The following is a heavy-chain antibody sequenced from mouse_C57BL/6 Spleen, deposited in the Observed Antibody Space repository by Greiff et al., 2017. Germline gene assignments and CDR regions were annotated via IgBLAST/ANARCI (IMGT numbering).Heavy chain of an antibody. V-gene: IGHV1-81*01. CDR1: GYTFTSYG. D-gene: IGHD2-4*01. J-gene: IGHJ3*01. CDR2: IYPRSGNT. Sequence: QVQLQQSGAELARPGASVKLSCKASGYTFTSYGISWVKQRTGQGLEWIGEIYPRSGNTYYNEKFKGKATLTADKSSSTAYMELRSLTSEDSAVYFCARPYYDYDESPFAYWGQGTLVTVSA. CDR3: ARPYYDYDESPFAY.